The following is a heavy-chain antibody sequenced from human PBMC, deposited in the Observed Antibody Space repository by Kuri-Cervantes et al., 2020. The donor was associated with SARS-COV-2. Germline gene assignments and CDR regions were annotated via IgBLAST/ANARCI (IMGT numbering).Heavy chain of an antibody. V-gene: IGHV4-34*01. CDR3: ARDMVMGGSYPPVWGY. CDR2: INHSGST. Sequence: SETLSLTCAVYGGSFSGYYWSWIRQPPGKGLEWIGEINHSGSTNYNPSLKSRVTISVDTSKNQFSLKLSSVTAADTAVYYCARDMVMGGSYPPVWGYWGQGTLVTVSS. J-gene: IGHJ4*02. D-gene: IGHD1-26*01. CDR1: GGSFSGYY.